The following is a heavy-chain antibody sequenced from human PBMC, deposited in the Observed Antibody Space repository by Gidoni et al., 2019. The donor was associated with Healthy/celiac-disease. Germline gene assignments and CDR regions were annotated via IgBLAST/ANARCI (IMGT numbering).Heavy chain of an antibody. Sequence: EVQLVESGGGLVKPGVSLRLSCAASGFTFSSYSMNWVRQAPGKGLEWVSSISSSSSYIYYADSVKGRFTISRDNAKNSLYLQMNSLRAEDTAVYYCARKDGRSTTDPFDYWGQGTLVTVSS. D-gene: IGHD4-17*01. CDR3: ARKDGRSTTDPFDY. V-gene: IGHV3-21*01. J-gene: IGHJ4*02. CDR2: ISSSSSYI. CDR1: GFTFSSYS.